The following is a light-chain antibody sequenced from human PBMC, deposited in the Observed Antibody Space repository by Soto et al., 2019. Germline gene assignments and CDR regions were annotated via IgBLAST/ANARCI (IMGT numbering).Light chain of an antibody. CDR2: DVS. J-gene: IGLJ2*01. CDR3: CSYAGSYTFVV. CDR1: SSDVGGYNY. V-gene: IGLV2-11*01. Sequence: QSALTQPRSVSGSPGQSVTISCTGTSSDVGGYNYVSWYQQHPGKAPKLMSYDVSKRPSGVADRFSGSKSGNTASLIISGLQADDEADYYCCSYAGSYTFVVFGGGTKLTVL.